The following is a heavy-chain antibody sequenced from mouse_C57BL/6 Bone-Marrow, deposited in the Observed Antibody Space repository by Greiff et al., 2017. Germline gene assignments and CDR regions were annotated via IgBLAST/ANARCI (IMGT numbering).Heavy chain of an antibody. D-gene: IGHD1-1*01. CDR3: AREEGYYGSSYVFWYFDV. V-gene: IGHV1-84*01. J-gene: IGHJ1*03. Sequence: LVESGPELVKPGASVKISCKASGYTFTDYYINWVKQRPGQGLEWIGWIYPGSGNTKYNEKFKGKATLTVDTSSSTAYMQLSSLTSEDSAVYFCAREEGYYGSSYVFWYFDVWGTGTTVTVSS. CDR1: GYTFTDYY. CDR2: IYPGSGNT.